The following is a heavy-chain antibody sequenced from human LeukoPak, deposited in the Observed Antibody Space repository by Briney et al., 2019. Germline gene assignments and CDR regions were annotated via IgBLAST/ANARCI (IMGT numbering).Heavy chain of an antibody. J-gene: IGHJ4*02. CDR3: ARVYGSGSPEPFDY. V-gene: IGHV4-38-2*02. CDR2: IYHSGST. CDR1: GYSISSGYY. Sequence: SETLSLTCTVSGYSISSGYYWGWIRPPPGKGLEWIGSIYHSGSTYYNPSLKSRVTISVDTSKNQFSLKLSSVTAADTAVYYCARVYGSGSPEPFDYWGQGTLVTVSS. D-gene: IGHD3-10*01.